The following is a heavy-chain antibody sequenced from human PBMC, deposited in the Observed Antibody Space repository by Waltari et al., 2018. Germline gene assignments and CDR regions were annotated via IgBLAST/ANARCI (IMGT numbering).Heavy chain of an antibody. CDR1: GYTFTSYY. CDR3: ATYDFWSGYSPSHGGTGRDY. V-gene: IGHV1-46*01. CDR2: INPSGGST. Sequence: QVQLVQSGAEVKKPGASVKVSCKASGYTFTSYYMHWVRQAPGQGLEWMGIINPSGGSTSYAQKFQGRVTMTRDTSTSAVYMELSSLRSEDTAVYYCATYDFWSGYSPSHGGTGRDYWGQGTLVTVSS. D-gene: IGHD3-3*01. J-gene: IGHJ4*02.